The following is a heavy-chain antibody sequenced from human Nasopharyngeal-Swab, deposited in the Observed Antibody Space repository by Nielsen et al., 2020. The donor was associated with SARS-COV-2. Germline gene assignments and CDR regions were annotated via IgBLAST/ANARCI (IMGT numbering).Heavy chain of an antibody. CDR1: GFTFSRFG. V-gene: IGHV3-13*01. Sequence: GGSLRLFCAASGFTFSRFGMHWVRQVMGKGLEWVSAIGTAGDTYYPRSMKGRFTISRGDAENILYLQMNSLRAEDTAVYYCTRTLSASYMDVWGKGTTVTVSS. J-gene: IGHJ6*03. CDR2: IGTAGDT. CDR3: TRTLSASYMDV.